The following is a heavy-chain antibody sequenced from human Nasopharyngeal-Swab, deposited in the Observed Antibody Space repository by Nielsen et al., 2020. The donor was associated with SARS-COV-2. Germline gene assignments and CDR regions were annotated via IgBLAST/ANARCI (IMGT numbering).Heavy chain of an antibody. CDR2: IRSKAYGGTT. V-gene: IGHV3-49*03. CDR3: TRDLDFWSGYARLTYYYGMDV. D-gene: IGHD3-3*01. CDR1: GFTFGDYA. Sequence: GGSLRLSSTASGFTFGDYAMSWFRQAPGKGLEWVGFIRSKAYGGTTEYAASVKGRFTISRDDSKSIAYLQMNSLKTEDTAVYYCTRDLDFWSGYARLTYYYGMDVWGQGTTVTVSS. J-gene: IGHJ6*02.